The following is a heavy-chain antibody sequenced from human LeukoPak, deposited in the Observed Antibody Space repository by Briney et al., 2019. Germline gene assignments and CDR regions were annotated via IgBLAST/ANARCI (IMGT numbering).Heavy chain of an antibody. J-gene: IGHJ4*02. CDR1: GGSFSGYY. V-gene: IGHV4-34*01. CDR2: INHSGST. Sequence: SSETLSLTCAVYGGSFSGYYWSWIRQPPGKGLEWIGEINHSGSTNYNPSLKSRVTISVDTSKNQFSLKLSSVTAADTAVYYCARRKIYGGLYYFDYWGQGTLVTVSS. CDR3: ARRKIYGGLYYFDY. D-gene: IGHD4-23*01.